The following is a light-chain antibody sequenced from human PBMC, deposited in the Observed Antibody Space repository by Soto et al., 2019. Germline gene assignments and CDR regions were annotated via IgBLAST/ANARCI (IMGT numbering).Light chain of an antibody. CDR1: QSISSSY. CDR2: HAS. J-gene: IGKJ4*01. V-gene: IGKV3-20*01. CDR3: QQYGDSLLT. Sequence: ENVLTQSPGTLSLSPGERATLSCRASQSISSSYLAWYQQKPGQPPRLLIYHASSRATGIPDRFSGSGSETDFTLTISRLDPEDFAVYYCQQYGDSLLTFGGGTKVEIK.